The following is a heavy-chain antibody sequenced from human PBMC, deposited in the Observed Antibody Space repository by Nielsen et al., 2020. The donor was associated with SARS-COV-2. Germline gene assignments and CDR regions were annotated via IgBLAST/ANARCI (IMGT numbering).Heavy chain of an antibody. CDR3: ASTIPGIAARGSYYYYGMDV. CDR2: IIPIFGTA. J-gene: IGHJ6*02. V-gene: IGHV1-69*01. D-gene: IGHD6-13*01. Sequence: WVRQAPGQGPEWMGGIIPIFGTANYAQKFQGRVTITADESTSTAYMELSSLRSEDTAVYYCASTIPGIAARGSYYYYGMDVWGQGTTVTVSS.